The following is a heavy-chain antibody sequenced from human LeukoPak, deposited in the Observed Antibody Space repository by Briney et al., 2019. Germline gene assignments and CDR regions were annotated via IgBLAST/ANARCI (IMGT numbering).Heavy chain of an antibody. Sequence: GASVKVSCKASGYTFTSYGISWVRQAPGQGLEWMGWISAYNGNTNYAQKLQGRVTMTTDTSTSTAYMELRSLRSDDTAVYYCARDRVADSGYDYGAFDIWGQGTMVTVSS. J-gene: IGHJ3*02. V-gene: IGHV1-18*01. CDR3: ARDRVADSGYDYGAFDI. D-gene: IGHD5-12*01. CDR1: GYTFTSYG. CDR2: ISAYNGNT.